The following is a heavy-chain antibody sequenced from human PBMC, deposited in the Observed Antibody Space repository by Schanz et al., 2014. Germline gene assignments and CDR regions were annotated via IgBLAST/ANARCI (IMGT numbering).Heavy chain of an antibody. CDR2: ISYSGST. CDR3: ARDRGHGDLPGDI. V-gene: IGHV4-31*03. J-gene: IGHJ3*02. CDR1: GGSVSSGGDY. Sequence: QVQLQESGPGLVKPSQTLSLTCTVSGGSVSSGGDYWSWIRQHPGKGLEWIGFISYSGSTDYNPAHKKRVTISVDTTKNQFSLNLSSATAANTAVYYCARDRGHGDLPGDIWGQGTMVTVSS. D-gene: IGHD4-17*01.